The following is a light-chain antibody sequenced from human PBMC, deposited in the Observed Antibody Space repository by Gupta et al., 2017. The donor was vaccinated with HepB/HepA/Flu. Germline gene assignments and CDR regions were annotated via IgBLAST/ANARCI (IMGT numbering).Light chain of an antibody. CDR1: QGISSY. V-gene: IGKV1-9*01. CDR2: AAS. CDR3: QQLNSYPLIT. Sequence: DIQLTQSPSFLSASVGDRVTITCRASQGISSYLAWYQQKPGKAPKLLIYAASTLQSGVPSRFSGSGSGTEFTLTISSRQPEDFATYYCQQLNSYPLITFGQGTRLGIK. J-gene: IGKJ5*01.